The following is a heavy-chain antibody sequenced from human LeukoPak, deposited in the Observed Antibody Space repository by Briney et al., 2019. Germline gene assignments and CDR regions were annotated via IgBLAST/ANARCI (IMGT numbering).Heavy chain of an antibody. V-gene: IGHV3-23*01. CDR1: GFTFSSYA. CDR2: ISGSGGST. CDR3: AKDIAALPYYYYYYGMDV. Sequence: SGASLRLSCAASGFTFSSYAMSWVRQAPGKGLEWVSAISGSGGSTYYADSVKGRFTISRDNSKNTLYLQMSSLRAEDTAVYYCAKDIAALPYYYYYYGMDVWGQGTTVTVSS. D-gene: IGHD6-13*01. J-gene: IGHJ6*02.